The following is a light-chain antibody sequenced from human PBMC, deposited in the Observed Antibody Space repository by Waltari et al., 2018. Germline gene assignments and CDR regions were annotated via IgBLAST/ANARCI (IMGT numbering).Light chain of an antibody. V-gene: IGKV1-27*01. J-gene: IGKJ1*01. Sequence: DIQMTQSPSSLSASVGDRVTITCRASQGISNYLAWYQQTPGKVPKLLIYAASTLQSGVPSRFRGSGSGTDFTLTISSLQPEDVATYYCQKYDSVPPWTFGQGTKVEIK. CDR3: QKYDSVPPWT. CDR1: QGISNY. CDR2: AAS.